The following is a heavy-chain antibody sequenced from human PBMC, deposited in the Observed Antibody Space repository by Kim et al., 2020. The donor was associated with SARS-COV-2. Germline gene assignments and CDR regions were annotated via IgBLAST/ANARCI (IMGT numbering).Heavy chain of an antibody. J-gene: IGHJ6*03. D-gene: IGHD2-2*01. Sequence: ASVKVSCKASGYTFTSYAMNWVRQAPGQGLEWMGWINTNTGNPTYAQGFTGRFVFSLDTSVSTAYLQISNLKAEDTAVYYCARAVVVPAANYFGVVILSYYYMDVWGKGTTVTVSS. CDR2: INTNTGNP. CDR3: ARAVVVPAANYFGVVILSYYYMDV. V-gene: IGHV7-4-1*02. CDR1: GYTFTSYA.